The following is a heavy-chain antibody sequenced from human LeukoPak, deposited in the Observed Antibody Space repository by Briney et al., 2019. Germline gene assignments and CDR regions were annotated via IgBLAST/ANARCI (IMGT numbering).Heavy chain of an antibody. D-gene: IGHD3-10*01. Sequence: PGGSLRLSCAASGVTISCCGMRWVRQAPGKGLEWLAFIRYDGGNEHYADSVKGRFTISRDNAKSTVYLQMNSLRAEDTAVYFCARDRYYIFDYWGQGAPVTVSS. V-gene: IGHV3-30*02. CDR2: IRYDGGNE. CDR3: ARDRYYIFDY. J-gene: IGHJ4*02. CDR1: GVTISCCG.